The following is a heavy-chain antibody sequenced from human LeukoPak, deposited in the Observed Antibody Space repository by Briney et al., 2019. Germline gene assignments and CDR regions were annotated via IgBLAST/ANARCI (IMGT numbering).Heavy chain of an antibody. D-gene: IGHD3-22*01. Sequence: ASVKVSCKASGYTFTSYGISWVRQAPGQGLEWMGWISAYNGNTNYAQKLQGRVTMTTDTSTSTAYMELRSLRSDDTAVYYCATADYYDSSGLDAFDIWGQGTMVTVPS. CDR3: ATADYYDSSGLDAFDI. CDR1: GYTFTSYG. V-gene: IGHV1-18*01. CDR2: ISAYNGNT. J-gene: IGHJ3*02.